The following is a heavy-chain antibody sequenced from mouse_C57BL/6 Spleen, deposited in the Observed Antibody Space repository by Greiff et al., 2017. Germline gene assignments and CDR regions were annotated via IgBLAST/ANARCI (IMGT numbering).Heavy chain of an antibody. D-gene: IGHD1-1*01. V-gene: IGHV10-3*01. CDR1: GFTFNTYA. CDR2: MRSKSSNYAT. Sequence: EVQLVESGGGLVQPKGSLKLSCAASGFTFNTYALHWVRQAPGKGLEWVARMRSKSSNYATYYADSVKDRFTISRDDSQSMHYLQMNNLKTEDTAVYYCGRGGGYYYGTAMDYWGQGTSVTVSS. J-gene: IGHJ4*01. CDR3: GRGGGYYYGTAMDY.